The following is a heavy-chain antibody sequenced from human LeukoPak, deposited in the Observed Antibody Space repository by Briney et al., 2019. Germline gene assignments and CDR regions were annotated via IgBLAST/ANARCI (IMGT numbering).Heavy chain of an antibody. J-gene: IGHJ4*02. V-gene: IGHV4-39*07. CDR1: GGSISSSSYY. CDR2: IYYSGST. D-gene: IGHD2-15*01. CDR3: ARETRYCSGGSCYYSDDY. Sequence: SETLSLTCTVSGGSISSSSYYWGWIRQPPGKGLEWIGSIYYSGSTYYNPSLKSRATISVDTSKNQFSLKLSSVTAADTAVYYCARETRYCSGGSCYYSDDYWGQGTLVTVSS.